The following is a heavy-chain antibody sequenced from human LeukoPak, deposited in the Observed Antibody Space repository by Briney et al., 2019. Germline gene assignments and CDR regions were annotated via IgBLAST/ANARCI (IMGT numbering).Heavy chain of an antibody. D-gene: IGHD5-12*01. Sequence: SETLSLTCTISGGSISSYYWSWIRQPPGKGLEWIGYIYYTGSTNHNPPLKSRVTISVDTSKNQFSLKLSSVTAADTAVYYCARVVYSGYDFRGAMDVWGKGTTVTVSS. CDR3: ARVVYSGYDFRGAMDV. V-gene: IGHV4-59*01. J-gene: IGHJ6*03. CDR1: GGSISSYY. CDR2: IYYTGST.